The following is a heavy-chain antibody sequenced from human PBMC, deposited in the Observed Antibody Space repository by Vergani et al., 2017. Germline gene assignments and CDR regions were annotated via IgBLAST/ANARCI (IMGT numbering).Heavy chain of an antibody. CDR2: IKSKTDGGTT. CDR1: GFTFSNAW. Sequence: EVQLVESGGGLVKPGGSLRLSCAASGFTFSNAWMSWVRQAPGKGLEWVGRIKSKTDGGTTDYAAPVKCRFTISRDDSKNTLYLQMNSLKTEDTAVYYCTTDWRDYGDDYWGQGTLVTVSS. V-gene: IGHV3-15*01. J-gene: IGHJ4*02. D-gene: IGHD4-17*01. CDR3: TTDWRDYGDDY.